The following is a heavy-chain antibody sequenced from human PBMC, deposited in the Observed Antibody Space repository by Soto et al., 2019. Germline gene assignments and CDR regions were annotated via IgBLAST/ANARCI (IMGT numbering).Heavy chain of an antibody. J-gene: IGHJ4*02. V-gene: IGHV3-30*18. D-gene: IGHD1-26*01. Sequence: QVQLVESGGGVVQPGRSLRLSCAASGFTFSSYGMHWLRQARGKGLEWVAVISYDGSNKYYADSVKGRFTISRDNSKNTLYLQMNSLRAEDTAVYYCAKAGSYLDYWGQGTLVTVSS. CDR1: GFTFSSYG. CDR3: AKAGSYLDY. CDR2: ISYDGSNK.